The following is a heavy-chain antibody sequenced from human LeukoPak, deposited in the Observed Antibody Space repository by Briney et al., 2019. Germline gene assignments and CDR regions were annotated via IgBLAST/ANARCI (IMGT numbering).Heavy chain of an antibody. Sequence: PGGSLRLSCAASGFTFSSYWMNWVRRAPGKGLVWVSGIASDGSNKNYADSVKGRFTISRDNSKNTLYLQMNSLRAEDTAVYYGAKSVVFVATMGAYLDYWGQGTLVTVSS. CDR3: AKSVVFVATMGAYLDY. V-gene: IGHV3-30*18. D-gene: IGHD1-26*01. CDR1: GFTFSSYW. CDR2: IASDGSNK. J-gene: IGHJ4*02.